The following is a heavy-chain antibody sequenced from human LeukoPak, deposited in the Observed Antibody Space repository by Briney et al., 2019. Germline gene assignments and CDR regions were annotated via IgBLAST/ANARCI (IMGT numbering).Heavy chain of an antibody. J-gene: IGHJ4*02. Sequence: GGSLRLSCAASGFSFRSCWMHWVRQAPGKELVWVSRINGDGSTTNYADSVRGRFTISRDNAKNTLYLQMNSLRADDSAVYYCAKVHQYDILTGYYLGENSYIDYWGQGTLVTVSS. CDR1: GFSFRSCW. CDR2: INGDGSTT. V-gene: IGHV3-74*01. CDR3: AKVHQYDILTGYYLGENSYIDY. D-gene: IGHD3-9*01.